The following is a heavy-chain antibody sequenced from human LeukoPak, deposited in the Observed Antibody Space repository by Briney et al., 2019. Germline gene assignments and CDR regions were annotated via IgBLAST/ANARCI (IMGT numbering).Heavy chain of an antibody. CDR3: ARDLGYCSGGSCQQAVVFDS. J-gene: IGHJ4*02. D-gene: IGHD2-15*01. CDR1: GYTFTNYG. Sequence: ASVKVSCKASGYTFTNYGISWVRQAPGQGLEWMGWISAYNGNTNYAHKFQGRVTMTTDTSTSTAYMELRSLRSDDTAVYYCARDLGYCSGGSCQQAVVFDSWGQGTLVTVSS. V-gene: IGHV1-18*01. CDR2: ISAYNGNT.